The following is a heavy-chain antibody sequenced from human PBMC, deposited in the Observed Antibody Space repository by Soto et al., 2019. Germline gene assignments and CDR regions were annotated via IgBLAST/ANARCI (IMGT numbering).Heavy chain of an antibody. D-gene: IGHD6-13*01. J-gene: IGHJ6*03. Sequence: QVQLQESGPGLVKPSETLSLTCTVSGGSISSYYWSWIRQPPGKGLEWIGYIYYSGSTNYNPSLKSRVTISVDTSKNQFSLKLSSVTAADTAVYYCAREISSSYLSYYYYYMDVCGKGTTVTVSS. CDR1: GGSISSYY. V-gene: IGHV4-59*01. CDR3: AREISSSYLSYYYYYMDV. CDR2: IYYSGST.